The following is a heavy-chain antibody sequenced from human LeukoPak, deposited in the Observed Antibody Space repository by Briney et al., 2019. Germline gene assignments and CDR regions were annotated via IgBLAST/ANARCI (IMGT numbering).Heavy chain of an antibody. J-gene: IGHJ4*02. D-gene: IGHD3-22*01. CDR3: ATRAYYYYDSSGYYFDY. V-gene: IGHV3-74*01. CDR1: GFTFSSYW. CDR2: INTDGSST. Sequence: RGSLRLSCAASGFTFSSYWMHWVRQAPGKGLVWVSRINTDGSSTTYADSVKGRFTISRDNARNTLYLQMNSLRAEDTAVYYCATRAYYYYDSSGYYFDYWGQGTLVTVSS.